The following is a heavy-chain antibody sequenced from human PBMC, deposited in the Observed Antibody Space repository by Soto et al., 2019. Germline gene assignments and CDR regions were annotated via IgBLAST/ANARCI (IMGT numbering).Heavy chain of an antibody. D-gene: IGHD3-10*01. CDR2: ISAYNGNT. CDR3: ARGYYIYDYYYYMYV. CDR1: GYTFTSYG. V-gene: IGHV1-18*01. J-gene: IGHJ6*03. Sequence: QVQLVQSGAEVKKPGASVKVSCKASGYTFTSYGISWVRQAPGQGLEWMGWISAYNGNTNYAQKVPGRVTMTTDTSTRTAYMELRSLRSDDTAVYYCARGYYIYDYYYYMYVWGKGTTVTVSS.